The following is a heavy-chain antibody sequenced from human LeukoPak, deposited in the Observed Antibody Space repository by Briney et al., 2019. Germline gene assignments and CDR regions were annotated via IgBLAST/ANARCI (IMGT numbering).Heavy chain of an antibody. Sequence: KPSETLSLTCAVYGGSFSGYYWSWIRQPPGKGLEWIGEINHSGSTNYNPSLKSRITISVDTSKNQFSLKLSSVTAADTAVYYCARRQLWPPNDYWGQGTLVTVPS. V-gene: IGHV4-34*01. CDR2: INHSGST. CDR3: ARRQLWPPNDY. D-gene: IGHD5-18*01. J-gene: IGHJ4*02. CDR1: GGSFSGYY.